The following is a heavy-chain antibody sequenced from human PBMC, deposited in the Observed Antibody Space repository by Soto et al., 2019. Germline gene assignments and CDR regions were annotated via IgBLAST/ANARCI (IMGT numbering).Heavy chain of an antibody. CDR3: AKEVVVAEDAFDI. J-gene: IGHJ3*02. V-gene: IGHV3-23*01. CDR1: GFTFSSYA. CDR2: ISGSGGSA. Sequence: EVQLLESGGGLVQPGGSLRLSCAASGFTFSSYAMSWVRQAPGKGLEWVSAISGSGGSAYYADSVKGRFTISRDDSKNTLYLQMNSLRAEDTAVYYCAKEVVVAEDAFDIWGQGTMVTVSS. D-gene: IGHD2-15*01.